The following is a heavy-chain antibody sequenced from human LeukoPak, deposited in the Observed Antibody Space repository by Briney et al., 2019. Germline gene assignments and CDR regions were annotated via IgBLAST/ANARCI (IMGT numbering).Heavy chain of an antibody. D-gene: IGHD1-26*01. Sequence: GGSQRLSCVVSGFSFSDYEMAWVRQAPGMGLEWISYISSSGDPIRYADAVKGRFAISRDNAKNSVSLQMNSLRVDDTGLYFCAGGPQYSGSYGDWGQGTLVTVSS. CDR1: GFSFSDYE. CDR3: AGGPQYSGSYGD. V-gene: IGHV3-48*03. CDR2: ISSSGDPI. J-gene: IGHJ4*02.